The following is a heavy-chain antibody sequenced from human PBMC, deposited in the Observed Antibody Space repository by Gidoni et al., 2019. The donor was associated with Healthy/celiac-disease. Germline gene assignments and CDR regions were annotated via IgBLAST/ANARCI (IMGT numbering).Heavy chain of an antibody. CDR3: AREKVTVAVAGIFFH. J-gene: IGHJ4*02. V-gene: IGHV3-11*01. CDR2: IRSSGSTI. D-gene: IGHD6-19*01. CDR1: GFTFSAYY. Sequence: QVQLVESGGGLVKPGGSLRLSSAASGFTFSAYYMSWIRQAPGKGLEWVSYIRSSGSTIYYADSVKGRFTISRDNAKNSLYLQMNSLRAEDTAVYYCAREKVTVAVAGIFFHWGQGTLVTVSS.